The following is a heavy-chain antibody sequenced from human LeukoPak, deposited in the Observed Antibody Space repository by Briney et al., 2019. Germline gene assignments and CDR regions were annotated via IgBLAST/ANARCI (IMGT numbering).Heavy chain of an antibody. CDR3: ARAAGGYFDY. CDR1: GVSISSGGYY. V-gene: IGHV4-31*03. CDR2: IYHSGTT. Sequence: PSETLSLTCTVSGVSISSGGYYWSWIRQHPGRGLERIGYIYHSGTTYYNPSLKSRVTISVDTSKNQFSLKLGSVTAADTAVYYCARAAGGYFDYWGQGTLVTVSS. D-gene: IGHD3-16*01. J-gene: IGHJ4*02.